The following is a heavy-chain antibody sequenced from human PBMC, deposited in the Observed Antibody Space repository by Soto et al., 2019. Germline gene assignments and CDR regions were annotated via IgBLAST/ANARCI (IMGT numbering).Heavy chain of an antibody. V-gene: IGHV3-23*01. CDR1: GFTFSSYA. Sequence: GGSLRLSCAASGFTFSSYAMTWVRQAPGNGLEYVSSITGSRGSTYYADSVRGRFTISRDNPKNTISLQMNSLRDEDTAVCYCAKEQTHIGADTSSIFDYWGQGTLVTVSS. CDR2: ITGSRGST. CDR3: AKEQTHIGADTSSIFDY. D-gene: IGHD2-2*01. J-gene: IGHJ4*02.